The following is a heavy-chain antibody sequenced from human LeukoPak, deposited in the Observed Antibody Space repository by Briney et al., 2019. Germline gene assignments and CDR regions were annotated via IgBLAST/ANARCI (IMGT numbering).Heavy chain of an antibody. CDR2: MNPNSGNT. D-gene: IGHD4-17*01. V-gene: IGHV1-8*01. Sequence: ASVKVSYKASGYTFTSYDINWVRQATGQGLEWMGWMNPNSGNTGYAQKFQGRVTMTRNTSISTAYMELSSLRSEDTAVYYCARGLTVTSYYYYYYGMDVWGQGTTVTVSS. J-gene: IGHJ6*02. CDR1: GYTFTSYD. CDR3: ARGLTVTSYYYYYYGMDV.